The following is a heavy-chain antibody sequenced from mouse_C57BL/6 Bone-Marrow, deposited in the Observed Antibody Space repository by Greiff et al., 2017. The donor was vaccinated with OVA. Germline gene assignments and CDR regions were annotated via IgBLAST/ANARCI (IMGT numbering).Heavy chain of an antibody. CDR3: AYDGYYEEGAMDY. CDR1: GYTFTDYN. V-gene: IGHV1-18*01. D-gene: IGHD2-3*01. Sequence: VQLQQSGPELVKPGASVKIPCKASGYTFTDYNMDWVKQSHGKSLEWIGDINPNNGGTIYNQKFKGKATLTVDKSSSTAYMELRSLTSEDTAVYYCAYDGYYEEGAMDYWGQGTSVTVSS. J-gene: IGHJ4*01. CDR2: INPNNGGT.